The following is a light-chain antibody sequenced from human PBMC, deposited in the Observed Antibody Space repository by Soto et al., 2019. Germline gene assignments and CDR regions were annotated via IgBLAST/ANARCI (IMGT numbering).Light chain of an antibody. Sequence: EIVLTQSPGTLSLSPGERATLSCRASQSVTSSYLAWYQQKPGQAPRLLIYGASSGATGIPDRFSGSGSGTDFTLTISRLEPEDFAVYYCQQYGSSPWTFGQGTKVGIK. CDR1: QSVTSSY. CDR2: GAS. J-gene: IGKJ1*01. CDR3: QQYGSSPWT. V-gene: IGKV3-20*01.